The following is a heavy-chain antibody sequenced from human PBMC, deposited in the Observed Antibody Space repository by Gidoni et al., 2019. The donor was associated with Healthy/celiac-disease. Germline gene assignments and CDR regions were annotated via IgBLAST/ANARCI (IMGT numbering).Heavy chain of an antibody. Sequence: EVQLVESGGGLVQPGGSRKLSGAPWGCTYSGPAMQWVRQPSGTGLEWVGRTRSKANSCATAYAASVKGMLTISRDDSKNTAYLQMNSLKTEDTAVYYCTSGIAVAGTSYWGQGTLVPVSS. CDR2: TRSKANSCAT. CDR1: GCTYSGPA. V-gene: IGHV3-73*02. D-gene: IGHD6-19*01. CDR3: TSGIAVAGTSY. J-gene: IGHJ4*02.